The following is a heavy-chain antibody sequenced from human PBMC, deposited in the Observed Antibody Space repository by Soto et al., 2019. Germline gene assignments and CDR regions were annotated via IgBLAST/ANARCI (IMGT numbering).Heavy chain of an antibody. CDR2: IYYSGST. J-gene: IGHJ6*02. CDR1: GGSISSYY. CDR3: ARDLVYYDSSGYYYRDGMDV. D-gene: IGHD3-22*01. Sequence: SETLSLTCTVSGGSISSYYWSWIRQPPGKGLEWIGYIYYSGSTNYNPSLKSRVTISVDTSKNQFSLKLSSVTAADTAVYYCARDLVYYDSSGYYYRDGMDVWGQGTTVTVSS. V-gene: IGHV4-59*01.